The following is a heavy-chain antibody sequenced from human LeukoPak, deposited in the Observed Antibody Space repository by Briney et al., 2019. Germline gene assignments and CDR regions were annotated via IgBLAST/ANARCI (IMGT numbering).Heavy chain of an antibody. V-gene: IGHV3-23*01. Sequence: GGSLRLSCAASGFTFSSYAMSWVRQAPGKGLEWVSAISGSGGSTYYADSVKGRFTISRDNSKNTLYLQMNSLRAEDTAVYYCAKHSGFYYGSGSYYNEPNYYYYMDVWGKGTTVTVSS. CDR3: AKHSGFYYGSGSYYNEPNYYYYMDV. D-gene: IGHD3-10*01. CDR1: GFTFSSYA. J-gene: IGHJ6*03. CDR2: ISGSGGST.